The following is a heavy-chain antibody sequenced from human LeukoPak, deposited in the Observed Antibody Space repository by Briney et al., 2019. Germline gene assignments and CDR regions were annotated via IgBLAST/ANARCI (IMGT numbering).Heavy chain of an antibody. Sequence: GGSLRLSCAASGFTFSSYGMHWVRQAPGKGLEWVAVISYDGSNKYYADSVKGRFTISRDNSKNTLYLQMNSLRAEDTAVYYCAKGLSRSSSWYPYYYYGMDVWGQGTTVTVSS. J-gene: IGHJ6*02. CDR2: ISYDGSNK. CDR1: GFTFSSYG. CDR3: AKGLSRSSSWYPYYYYGMDV. V-gene: IGHV3-30*18. D-gene: IGHD6-13*01.